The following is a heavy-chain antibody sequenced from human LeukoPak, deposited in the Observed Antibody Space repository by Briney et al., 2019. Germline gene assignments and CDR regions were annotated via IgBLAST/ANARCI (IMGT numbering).Heavy chain of an antibody. D-gene: IGHD6-6*01. CDR3: ARGPAARMDY. J-gene: IGHJ4*02. Sequence: GGSLRLSCAASGFTFSSYSMNWVRQAPGKGLEWVSSISSSSSYIYYADSVKGRFTISRDNAKNSLYLQMNSLTAEDTAVYYCARGPAARMDYWGQGTLVTVSS. CDR2: ISSSSSYI. V-gene: IGHV3-21*01. CDR1: GFTFSSYS.